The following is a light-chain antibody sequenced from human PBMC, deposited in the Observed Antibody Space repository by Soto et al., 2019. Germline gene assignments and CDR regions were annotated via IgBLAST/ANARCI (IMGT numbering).Light chain of an antibody. CDR2: AAS. J-gene: IGKJ5*01. V-gene: IGKV1-39*01. CDR3: QQTYSTAPIT. Sequence: DIQMTQSPSSLSASLGDRVSITCRASQIISTYLNCYQQKPGKAPRLLIYAASSLQSGVPSRFSGSGSATEFTLTISSLQPEDYATYYCQQTYSTAPITFGHGTRLEIK. CDR1: QIISTY.